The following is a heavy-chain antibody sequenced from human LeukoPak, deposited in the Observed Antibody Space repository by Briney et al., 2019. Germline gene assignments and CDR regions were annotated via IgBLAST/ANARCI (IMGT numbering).Heavy chain of an antibody. CDR2: IQYDGRNK. D-gene: IGHD6-13*01. CDR3: ARDRDIAAARPDYFDY. J-gene: IGHJ4*02. V-gene: IGHV3-30*02. CDR1: TFAFSNYG. Sequence: PGGSLRLSCAASTFAFSNYGMHWVRQAPGKGLEWVAFIQYDGRNKYYADSVKGRFTISRDNAKNSLYLQMNSLRAEDTAVYYCARDRDIAAARPDYFDYWGQGTLVTVSS.